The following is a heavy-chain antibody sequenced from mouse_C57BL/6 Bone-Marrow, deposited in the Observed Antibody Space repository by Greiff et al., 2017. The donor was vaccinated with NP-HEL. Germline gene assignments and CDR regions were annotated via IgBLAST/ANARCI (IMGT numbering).Heavy chain of an antibody. CDR3: ARIDYDYDDWFAY. J-gene: IGHJ3*01. CDR1: GYAFTNYL. D-gene: IGHD2-4*01. Sequence: VQLQQSGAELVRPGTSVKVSCKASGYAFTNYLIEWVKQRPGQGLEWIGVINPGSGGTNYTEKFKGKATLTADKSTSTAYMQLSSLTSEDSAVYFGARIDYDYDDWFAYWGQGTLVTVSA. V-gene: IGHV1-54*01. CDR2: INPGSGGT.